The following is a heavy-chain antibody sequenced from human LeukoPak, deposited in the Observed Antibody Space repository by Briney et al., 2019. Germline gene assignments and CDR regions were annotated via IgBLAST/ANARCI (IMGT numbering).Heavy chain of an antibody. CDR2: TKSKTDGGTT. D-gene: IGHD4-17*01. V-gene: IGHV3-15*01. CDR3: TTGAYYGDYAEFDY. Sequence: GGSLRLSCAASGFTFSNAWMSWVRQAPGKGLEWVGRTKSKTDGGTTDYAAPVKGRFTISRDDSKNTLYLQMNSLKTEDTAVYYCTTGAYYGDYAEFDYWGQGTLVTVSS. CDR1: GFTFSNAW. J-gene: IGHJ4*02.